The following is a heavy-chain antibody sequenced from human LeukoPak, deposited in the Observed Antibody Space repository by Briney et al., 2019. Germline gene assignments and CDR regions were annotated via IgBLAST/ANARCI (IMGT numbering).Heavy chain of an antibody. CDR1: GYTFTSYG. Sequence: GASVKVSCKASGYTFTSYGISWMRQAPGQGLEWMGWISAYNGNTNYAQKLQGRVTMTTDTSTSTAYMELRSLRSDDTAVYYCARGEAVAGTTAVDYWGQGTLVTVSS. CDR2: ISAYNGNT. D-gene: IGHD6-19*01. V-gene: IGHV1-18*01. CDR3: ARGEAVAGTTAVDY. J-gene: IGHJ4*02.